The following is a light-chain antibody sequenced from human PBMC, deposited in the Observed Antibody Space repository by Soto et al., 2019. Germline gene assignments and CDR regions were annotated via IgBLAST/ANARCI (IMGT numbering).Light chain of an antibody. CDR3: QHYNSYSEA. Sequence: DIKMNQSPSTLSASVGDRVTITCRASQSISSWLAWYHQKPGKAPKLLIYKASTLKSGVPSRFSGSGSGTEFTLTISSLQPDDFATYYCQHYNSYSEAFGQGTKVDI. CDR1: QSISSW. V-gene: IGKV1-5*03. J-gene: IGKJ1*01. CDR2: KAS.